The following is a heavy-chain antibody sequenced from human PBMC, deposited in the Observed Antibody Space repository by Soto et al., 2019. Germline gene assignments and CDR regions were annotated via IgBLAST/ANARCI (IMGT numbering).Heavy chain of an antibody. CDR1: GFTFSGSA. D-gene: IGHD3-3*01. V-gene: IGHV3-73*01. CDR2: IRSKANSYAT. CDR3: TRRFGPAFDI. J-gene: IGHJ3*02. Sequence: LSCAASGFTFSGSAMHWVRQASGKGLEWVGRIRSKANSYATAYAASVKGRFTISRDDSKNTAYLQMNSLKTEDTAVYYCTRRFGPAFDIWGQGTMVTVS.